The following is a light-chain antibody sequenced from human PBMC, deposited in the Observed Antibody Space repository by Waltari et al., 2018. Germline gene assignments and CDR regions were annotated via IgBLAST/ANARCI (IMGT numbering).Light chain of an antibody. J-gene: IGKJ2*01. CDR3: QQFGGSPMYT. Sequence: ILTQSPGTLSLSPGEGATLFCRASQTVETNYFAWYQQKPGQSPKLLIDKTTNRATGVPDRFSGSGSGTDFSLNIDRLEPGDSAVYFCQQFGGSPMYTFGQGTKLEI. V-gene: IGKV3-20*01. CDR1: QTVETNY. CDR2: KTT.